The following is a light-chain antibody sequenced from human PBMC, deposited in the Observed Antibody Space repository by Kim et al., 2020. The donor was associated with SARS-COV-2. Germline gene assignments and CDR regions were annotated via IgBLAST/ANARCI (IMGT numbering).Light chain of an antibody. CDR1: QTISSW. V-gene: IGKV1-5*03. J-gene: IGKJ2*01. Sequence: DIQMTQSPSTLSASVGDRVTITCRASQTISSWLAWYQQKPGKAPNLLIYKASTLESGVPSRFSGSGSGTEFTLTISSLQPDDFATYYCQQYHTYPYTFGQGTKLEI. CDR2: KAS. CDR3: QQYHTYPYT.